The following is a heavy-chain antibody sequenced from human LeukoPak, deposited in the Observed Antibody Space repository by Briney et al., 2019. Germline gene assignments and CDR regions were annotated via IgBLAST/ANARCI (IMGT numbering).Heavy chain of an antibody. J-gene: IGHJ4*02. CDR1: GGSISSYY. V-gene: IGHV4-39*01. CDR2: IYYSGST. D-gene: IGHD6-13*01. CDR3: ARGIAAAGPFDY. Sequence: SETLSLTCTVSGGSISSYYWGWIRQPPGKGLEWIGSIYYSGSTYYNPSLKSRVTISVDTSKNQFSLKLSSVTAADTAVYYCARGIAAAGPFDYWGQGTLVTVSS.